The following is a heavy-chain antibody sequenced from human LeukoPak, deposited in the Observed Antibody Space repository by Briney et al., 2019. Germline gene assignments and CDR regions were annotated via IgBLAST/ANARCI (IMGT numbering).Heavy chain of an antibody. CDR1: GFTLSSYS. Sequence: GGSLRLSCAASGFTLSSYSMNWVRQAPGKGLEWVSYISSSSGAIYYADSVKGRFTISRDNSKNTLHLQMNSLRAEDTAIYYCANLAYFNDMDVWGQGTTVTVSS. D-gene: IGHD2-21*01. CDR2: ISSSSGAI. J-gene: IGHJ6*02. V-gene: IGHV3-48*01. CDR3: ANLAYFNDMDV.